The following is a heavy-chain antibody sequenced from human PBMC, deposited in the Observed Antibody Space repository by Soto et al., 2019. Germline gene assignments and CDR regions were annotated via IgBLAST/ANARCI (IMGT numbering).Heavy chain of an antibody. J-gene: IGHJ4*02. D-gene: IGHD4-17*01. V-gene: IGHV4-61*03. Sequence: QLQESGPGLVKPSETLSLTCKVSGDSVTTGSYYWTWIRQPPGKGLEWIGYIYYSGSTNYNPSLESRAPKFADKSGIPFSLNRTSVTAVDTAVDSCARRDYAIGSWGRGTLVTVSS. CDR3: ARRDYAIGS. CDR2: IYYSGST. CDR1: GDSVTTGSYY.